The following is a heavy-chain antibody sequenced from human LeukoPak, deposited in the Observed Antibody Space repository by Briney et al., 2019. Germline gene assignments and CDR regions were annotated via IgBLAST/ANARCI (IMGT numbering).Heavy chain of an antibody. CDR1: GGSFSGYY. J-gene: IGHJ4*02. D-gene: IGHD6-6*01. V-gene: IGHV4-34*01. CDR2: INHSGST. CDR3: ARGRYSSSHHATFDY. Sequence: PSETLSLTCAVYGGSFSGYYWSWIRQPPGKGLEWIGEINHSGSTNYNPSLKSRVTISVDTSKNQFSLKLSSVTAADTAVYYCARGRYSSSHHATFDYWGQETLVTVSS.